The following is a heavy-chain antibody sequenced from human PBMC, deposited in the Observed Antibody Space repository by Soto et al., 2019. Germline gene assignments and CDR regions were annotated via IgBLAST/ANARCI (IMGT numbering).Heavy chain of an antibody. Sequence: QLLESGPGLVEPSQTLSLICTVSGGSISSGDYYWSWIRQLPGKGLEWIGYIYYSGTTFHNPSLKSRVSISVDTSKNLFSLKLSSMTAADTAVYYCARTSGDYGLSKYFQHWGQGTLVTVSS. CDR1: GGSISSGDYY. V-gene: IGHV4-31*03. J-gene: IGHJ1*01. CDR3: ARTSGDYGLSKYFQH. CDR2: IYYSGTT. D-gene: IGHD4-17*01.